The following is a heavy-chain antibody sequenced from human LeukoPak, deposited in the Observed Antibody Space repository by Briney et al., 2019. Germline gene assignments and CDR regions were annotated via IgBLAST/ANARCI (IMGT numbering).Heavy chain of an antibody. J-gene: IGHJ6*03. CDR1: GYTFTSYD. Sequence: ASVKVSCKASGYTFTSYDINWVRQATGQGLEWKGWMNPNSGNTGYAQKFQGRVTMTRNTSISTAYMELSSLRSEDTAVYYCARGLAKQDYYYYMDVWGKGTTVTVSS. V-gene: IGHV1-8*01. CDR3: ARGLAKQDYYYYMDV. D-gene: IGHD6-13*01. CDR2: MNPNSGNT.